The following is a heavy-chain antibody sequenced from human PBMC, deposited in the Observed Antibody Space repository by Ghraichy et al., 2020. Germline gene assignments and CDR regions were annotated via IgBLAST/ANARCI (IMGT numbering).Heavy chain of an antibody. Sequence: ASVKVSCKASGYTFTSYGISWVRQAPGQGLEWMGWISAYNGNTNYAQKLQGRVTMTTDTSTSTAYMELRSLRSDNTAVYYCARDGSRVTMVFRMDVWGQGTTVTVSS. CDR3: ARDGSRVTMVFRMDV. CDR1: GYTFTSYG. CDR2: ISAYNGNT. J-gene: IGHJ6*02. D-gene: IGHD3-10*01. V-gene: IGHV1-18*01.